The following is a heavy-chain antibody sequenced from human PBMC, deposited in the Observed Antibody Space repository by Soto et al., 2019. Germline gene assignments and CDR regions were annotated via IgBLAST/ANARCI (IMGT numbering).Heavy chain of an antibody. CDR3: ARLADYCSGGSCYDPEYFDY. CDR1: GFTFSSYG. Sequence: GGSLRLSCAASGFTFSSYGMHWVRQAPGKGLEWVAVIWYDGSNKYYADSVKGRFTISRDNSKNTLYLQMNSLRAEDTAVYYCARLADYCSGGSCYDPEYFDYWGQGTLVTVSS. D-gene: IGHD2-15*01. V-gene: IGHV3-33*01. J-gene: IGHJ4*02. CDR2: IWYDGSNK.